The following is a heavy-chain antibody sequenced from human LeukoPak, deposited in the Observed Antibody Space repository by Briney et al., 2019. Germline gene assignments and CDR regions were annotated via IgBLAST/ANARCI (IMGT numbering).Heavy chain of an antibody. CDR1: GFTFSSYG. D-gene: IGHD3-22*01. CDR2: ISYDGSNK. J-gene: IGHJ5*02. Sequence: GGSLRLSCAVSGFTFSSYGMHWVRQAPGKGLEWVAVISYDGSNKHYTDSVKGRFTISRDNSKKTLYLQMNSLRAEDTAVYYCARDSYDTSGHIPWGQGTLVTVSS. V-gene: IGHV3-30*19. CDR3: ARDSYDTSGHIP.